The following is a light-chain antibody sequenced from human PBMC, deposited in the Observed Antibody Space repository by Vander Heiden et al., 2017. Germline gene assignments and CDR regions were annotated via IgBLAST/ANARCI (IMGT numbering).Light chain of an antibody. CDR2: NAN. CDR3: QQYKAWPLT. CDR1: QTIAIR. Sequence: EIVMTQSPATLSLSQGERATLPCRPSQTIAIRLAWYQQKPGQAPRLLIDNANTRATGIPARFSGSGSGTEFTLTISSLQPEDFAVFYCQQYKAWPLTFGGGTKVEIK. J-gene: IGKJ4*01. V-gene: IGKV3-15*01.